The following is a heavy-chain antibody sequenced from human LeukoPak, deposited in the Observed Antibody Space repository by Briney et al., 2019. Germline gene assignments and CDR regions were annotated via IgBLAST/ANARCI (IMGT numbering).Heavy chain of an antibody. D-gene: IGHD5-12*01. Sequence: GGSLRLSCAASGFTFSSYAMSWVRQAPGKGLEWVSGISDSGGRTYYADSVKGRFTISRDNSKNTLYLRMNSLRAEDTAVYYCARGPSGYHNTGGQGTLVTVSS. V-gene: IGHV3-23*01. CDR2: ISDSGGRT. J-gene: IGHJ4*02. CDR3: ARGPSGYHNT. CDR1: GFTFSSYA.